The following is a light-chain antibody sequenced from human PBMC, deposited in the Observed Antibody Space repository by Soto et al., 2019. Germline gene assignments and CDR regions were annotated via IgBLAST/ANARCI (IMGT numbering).Light chain of an antibody. V-gene: IGKV1-5*03. CDR3: QQYYTYEYT. CDR1: QNINSW. J-gene: IGKJ2*01. CDR2: KAS. Sequence: DIPMTQSPSTLSASVGDRVTITCRASQNINSWLAWYQQKPGKAPKLLIYKASNLQSGVPSRFSGSGSGTEFTLTISSLQPDDFATYFCQQYYTYEYTFGQGTQLEIK.